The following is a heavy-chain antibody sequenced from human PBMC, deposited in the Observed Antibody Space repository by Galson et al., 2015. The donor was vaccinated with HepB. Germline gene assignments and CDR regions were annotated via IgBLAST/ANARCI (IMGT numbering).Heavy chain of an antibody. CDR1: GFTFSSYS. J-gene: IGHJ2*01. CDR2: ISSSSSYI. V-gene: IGHV3-21*01. CDR3: ARVILGAPAWYFDL. D-gene: IGHD7-27*01. Sequence: SLRLSCAASGFTFSSYSMNWVRQAPGKGLEWVSSISSSSSYIYYADSVKGRFTISRDNAKNSLYLQMNSLRAEDTAVYYCARVILGAPAWYFDLWGRGTLVTVSS.